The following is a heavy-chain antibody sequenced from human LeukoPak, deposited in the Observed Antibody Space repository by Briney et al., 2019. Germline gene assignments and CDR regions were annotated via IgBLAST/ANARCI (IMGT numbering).Heavy chain of an antibody. CDR2: VSYGGNT. CDR1: GGSISTYY. V-gene: IGHV4-59*01. CDR3: ARDISHQYSSGWYSS. D-gene: IGHD6-19*01. J-gene: IGHJ4*02. Sequence: SETLSLTCTVSGGSISTYYWSWIRQPPGKGLEWIGSVSYGGNTKDNPSLKSRVTMSVDTSKNQVSLNLTSVTAADTAVYYCARDISHQYSSGWYSSWGQGTLVTVSS.